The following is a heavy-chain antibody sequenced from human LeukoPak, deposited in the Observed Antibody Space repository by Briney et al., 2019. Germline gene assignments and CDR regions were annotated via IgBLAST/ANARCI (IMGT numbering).Heavy chain of an antibody. CDR2: IIPILGIA. V-gene: IGHV1-69*04. D-gene: IGHD3-16*01. CDR1: GGTFSSYA. Sequence: RASVKVSCKASGGTFSSYAISWVRQAPGQGLEWMGRIIPILGIANYAQKFQGRVTITADKSTSTAYMELSSLRSEDTAVYYCARDGFRGPSDYWGQGTLVTVSS. J-gene: IGHJ4*02. CDR3: ARDGFRGPSDY.